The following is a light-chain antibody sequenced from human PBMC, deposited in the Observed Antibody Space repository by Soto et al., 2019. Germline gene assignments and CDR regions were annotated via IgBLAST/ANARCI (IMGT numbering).Light chain of an antibody. CDR3: QQGSNWLFT. Sequence: EIVLTQSPATLSLSPGERATLSCRASQSVSSYLVWYQQKPGQAPRLLIYDASNRATGIPARFSGSGSGTDFTLTISSLEPEAFAVYYCQQGSNWLFTFGGGTKVELK. CDR2: DAS. J-gene: IGKJ4*01. CDR1: QSVSSY. V-gene: IGKV3-11*01.